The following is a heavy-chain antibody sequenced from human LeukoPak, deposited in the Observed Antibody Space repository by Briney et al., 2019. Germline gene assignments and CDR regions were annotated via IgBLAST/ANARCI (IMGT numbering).Heavy chain of an antibody. V-gene: IGHV4-34*01. J-gene: IGHJ4*02. CDR3: ARVQYSSSSFFLYDY. Sequence: SETLSLTCTVYGGAFSSYYWSWIRQPPGKGLEWIGEINHSGSTKYNPSLKSRVTISVDTSKNQFSLKLSSVTAADTAVYYCARVQYSSSSFFLYDYWGQGTLVTVSS. CDR2: INHSGST. CDR1: GGAFSSYY. D-gene: IGHD6-6*01.